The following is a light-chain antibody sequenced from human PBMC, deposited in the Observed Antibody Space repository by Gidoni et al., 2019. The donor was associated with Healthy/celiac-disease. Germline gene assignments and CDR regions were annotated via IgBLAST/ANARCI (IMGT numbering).Light chain of an antibody. CDR1: QSVLYSSNNKNY. CDR3: QQYYSTPQNT. Sequence: DIVMTQSPDPLAVSLGERATINCKSSQSVLYSSNNKNYLAWYQQKPGQPPKLLIYWASTRESGVPDRFSGSGSGTDFTLTISSLQAEDVAVYYCQQYYSTPQNTFGQGTKLEIK. J-gene: IGKJ2*01. V-gene: IGKV4-1*01. CDR2: WAS.